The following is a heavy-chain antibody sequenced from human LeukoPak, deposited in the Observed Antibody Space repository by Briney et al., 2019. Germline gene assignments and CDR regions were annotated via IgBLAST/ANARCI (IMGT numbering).Heavy chain of an antibody. CDR3: ARRDESYSIFDY. CDR2: IYHSGRT. CDR1: GGSISSSSDC. J-gene: IGHJ4*02. D-gene: IGHD1-26*01. Sequence: SETLPLTCAVSGGSISSSSDCWGWIRQPPGKGLEWIGTIYHSGRTDYNPSLQSRVTISVDTSNTHFSLKLRSVTAADTAVYYCARRDESYSIFDYWGQGTLVTVSS. V-gene: IGHV4-39*02.